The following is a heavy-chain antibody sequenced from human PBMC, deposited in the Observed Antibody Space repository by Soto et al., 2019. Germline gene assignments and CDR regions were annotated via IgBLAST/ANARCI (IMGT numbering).Heavy chain of an antibody. CDR1: GGSISGYY. V-gene: IGHV4-59*01. J-gene: IGHJ4*02. CDR2: IYFTGNT. CDR3: AAGEASSRNLAPYYLDF. D-gene: IGHD6-13*01. Sequence: SETLSLTCTVSGGSISGYYWSWIRQPPGKGLEWIGFIYFTGNTNYKPSLRSRVTISEDTSKDQFSLKLLSVTTADTAVYFCAAGEASSRNLAPYYLDFWGQGTLVTVSS.